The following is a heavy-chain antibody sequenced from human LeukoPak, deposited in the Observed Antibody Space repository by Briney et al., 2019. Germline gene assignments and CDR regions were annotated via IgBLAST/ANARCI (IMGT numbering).Heavy chain of an antibody. CDR2: IDSSSSTI. V-gene: IGHV3-48*01. CDR1: GFPFTTYN. Sequence: GGSLRLSCAVSGFPFTTYNMNWVRQAPGKGLEWVSYIDSSSSTIYYADSVKGRFTISRDNAKNSLDLQMNSLRSEDTAVYYCARDRRYYDSSAYIRGFDYWGQGTLVTVSS. CDR3: ARDRRYYDSSAYIRGFDY. D-gene: IGHD3-22*01. J-gene: IGHJ4*02.